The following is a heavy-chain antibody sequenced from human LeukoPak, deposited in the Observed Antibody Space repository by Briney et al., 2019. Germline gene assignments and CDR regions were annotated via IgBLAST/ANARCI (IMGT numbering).Heavy chain of an antibody. J-gene: IGHJ2*01. CDR1: GGSFSGHY. CDR2: INHSGST. CDR3: ARVYYSNSYDYWYFDL. V-gene: IGHV4-34*01. D-gene: IGHD6-13*01. Sequence: SETLSLTCAVYGGSFSGHYWSWIRQPPGKGLEWIGGINHSGSTNYNPSLKSRVTISVDTSKNQFSLKLSSVTAADTAVYYCARVYYSNSYDYWYFDLWGRGTLVTVSS.